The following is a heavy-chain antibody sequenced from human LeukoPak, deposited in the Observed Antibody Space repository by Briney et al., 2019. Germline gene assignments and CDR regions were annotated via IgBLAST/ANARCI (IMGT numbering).Heavy chain of an antibody. CDR3: ARGSGWELLGDNFDY. CDR1: GGSFSGYY. V-gene: IGHV4-34*01. J-gene: IGHJ4*02. CDR2: INHSGST. D-gene: IGHD1-26*01. Sequence: SETLSLTCAVYGGSFSGYYWSWIRQPPGKGLEWIGEINHSGSTNYNPSLKSRVTISVDTSKNQFSLKLSSVTAADTAVYYCARGSGWELLGDNFDYWSQGTLVTVSS.